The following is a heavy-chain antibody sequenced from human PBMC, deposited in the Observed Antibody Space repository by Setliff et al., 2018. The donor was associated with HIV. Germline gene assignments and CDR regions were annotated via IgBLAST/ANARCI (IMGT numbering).Heavy chain of an antibody. CDR3: ARKGVAYCGGDCYSGSYYYYGMDV. J-gene: IGHJ6*02. V-gene: IGHV1-18*01. Sequence: ASVKVSCKASGYTFTSYGISWVRQAPGQGLEWMGWISAYNGNTNYAQKLQGRVTMTTDTSTSTAYMELRSPRSDDTAVYYCARKGVAYCGGDCYSGSYYYYGMDVWGQGTTVTVSS. D-gene: IGHD2-21*02. CDR2: ISAYNGNT. CDR1: GYTFTSYG.